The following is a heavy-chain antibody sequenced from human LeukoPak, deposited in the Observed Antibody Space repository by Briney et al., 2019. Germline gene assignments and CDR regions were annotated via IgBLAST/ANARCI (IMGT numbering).Heavy chain of an antibody. D-gene: IGHD2-15*01. J-gene: IGHJ4*02. CDR2: IYYSGST. V-gene: IGHV4-59*12. Sequence: SETLSLTCTVSGGSISSYYWSWIRQPPGKGLEWIGYIYYSGSTNYNPSLKSRVTISVDTSKNQFSLKLSSVTAADTAVYYCARDHCSGGSCYPYYFDYWGQGTLVTVSS. CDR1: GGSISSYY. CDR3: ARDHCSGGSCYPYYFDY.